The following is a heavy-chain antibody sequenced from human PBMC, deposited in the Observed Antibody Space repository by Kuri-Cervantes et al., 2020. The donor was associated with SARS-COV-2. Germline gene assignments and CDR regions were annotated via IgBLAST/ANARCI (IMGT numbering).Heavy chain of an antibody. CDR3: AKLFAWHQPAEFDP. V-gene: IGHV3-23*01. D-gene: IGHD2-21*01. CDR1: GFSFSSYA. J-gene: IGHJ5*02. CDR2: ISGSIIST. Sequence: GGSLRLSCAASGFSFSSYAMTWVRQAPGKGPEWVSAISGSIISTYYADSVKGRFTISRDNSKNTLYLQMNSLRAEDTAVYYCAKLFAWHQPAEFDPWGQGTLVTVSS.